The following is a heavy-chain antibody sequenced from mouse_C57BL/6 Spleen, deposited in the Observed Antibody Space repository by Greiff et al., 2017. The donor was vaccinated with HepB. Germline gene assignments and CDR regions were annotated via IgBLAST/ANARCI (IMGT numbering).Heavy chain of an antibody. CDR3: ARLGFYAMDY. CDR1: GYTFTSYW. Sequence: QQSCKASGYTFTSYWMHWVKQRPGQGLEWIGEIDPSDSYTNYNQKFKGKSTLTVDKSSSTAYMQLSSLTSEDSAVYYCARLGFYAMDYWGQGTSVTVSS. CDR2: IDPSDSYT. J-gene: IGHJ4*01. V-gene: IGHV1-69*01.